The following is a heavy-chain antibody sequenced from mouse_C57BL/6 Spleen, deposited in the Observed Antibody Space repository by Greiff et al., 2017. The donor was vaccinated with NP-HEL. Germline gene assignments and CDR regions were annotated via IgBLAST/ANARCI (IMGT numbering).Heavy chain of an antibody. Sequence: EVQGVESGGGLVQPGGSLKLSCAASGFTFSDYYMYWVRQTPEKRLEWVAYISNGGGSTYYPDTVKGRFTISRDNAKNTLYLQMSRLKSEDTAMYYCARREAQATFAYWGQGTLVTVSA. V-gene: IGHV5-12*01. D-gene: IGHD3-2*02. CDR1: GFTFSDYY. CDR3: ARREAQATFAY. J-gene: IGHJ3*01. CDR2: ISNGGGST.